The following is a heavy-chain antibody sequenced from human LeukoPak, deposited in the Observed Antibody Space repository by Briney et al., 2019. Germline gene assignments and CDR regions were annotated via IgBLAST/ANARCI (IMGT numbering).Heavy chain of an antibody. CDR2: IYYSGST. CDR3: ARGRQNSDY. J-gene: IGHJ4*02. CDR1: GGSISSYY. V-gene: IGHV4-59*01. Sequence: PETLSLTCTVSGGSISSYYWSWIRQPPGKGLEWIGYIYYSGSTNYNPSLKSRVTISVDTSKNQFSLKLSSVTAADTAVYYCARGRQNSDYWGQGTLVTVSS.